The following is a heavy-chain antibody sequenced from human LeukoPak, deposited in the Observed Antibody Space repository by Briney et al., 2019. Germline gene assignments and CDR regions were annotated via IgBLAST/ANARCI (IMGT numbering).Heavy chain of an antibody. Sequence: GGSLRLSCAASGFTFSSYGMHWVRQAPGKGLEWVAFIRYDGSNKYYADSVKGRFTISRDNSKNTLYLQMNSLRAEDTAVYYCAKDSSLKYCSSTSCHPHGVGFDPWGQGTLVTVSS. D-gene: IGHD2-2*01. J-gene: IGHJ5*02. CDR3: AKDSSLKYCSSTSCHPHGVGFDP. V-gene: IGHV3-30*02. CDR1: GFTFSSYG. CDR2: IRYDGSNK.